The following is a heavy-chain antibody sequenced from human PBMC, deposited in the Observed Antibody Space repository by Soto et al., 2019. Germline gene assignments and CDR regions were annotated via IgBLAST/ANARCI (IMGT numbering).Heavy chain of an antibody. CDR3: TTAPLGIIVAPDF. D-gene: IGHD2-21*01. CDR2: MNPGNNQH. CDR1: GYSFTNYD. Sequence: ASVKVSCKVSGYSFTNYDIHWGRQAAGLRPEWMGWMNPGNNQHAYPQKFRRRVTVSTDTSISTTYMELSSLTSEDTAVSYCTTAPLGIIVAPDFWGQGTLVTVSS. V-gene: IGHV1-8*01. J-gene: IGHJ4*02.